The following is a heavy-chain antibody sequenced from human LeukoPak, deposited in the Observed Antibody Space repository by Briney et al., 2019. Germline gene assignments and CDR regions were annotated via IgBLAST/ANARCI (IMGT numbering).Heavy chain of an antibody. CDR3: AKFGYYGSGRFMDV. CDR2: ISASGST. J-gene: IGHJ6*04. Sequence: SETLSLTCSVSGRSISVHYWSWIRQPAGKGLEWIGHISASGSTNYNPSLKSRVTMSVDTSKNQFSVRLNSVTAADTAVYYCAKFGYYGSGRFMDVWGKGTTVTVSS. CDR1: GRSISVHY. V-gene: IGHV4-4*07. D-gene: IGHD3-10*01.